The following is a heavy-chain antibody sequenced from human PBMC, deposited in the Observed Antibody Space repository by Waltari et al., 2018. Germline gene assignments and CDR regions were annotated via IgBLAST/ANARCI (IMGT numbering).Heavy chain of an antibody. CDR1: GGSMASYF. CDR2: VYYSGGS. V-gene: IGHV4-59*08. Sequence: QVQLQESGPGLVQPSETLSLTCVVSGGSMASYFWNWLRQPPGKGLEWIGYVYYSGGSKYNTSLESRVTISADTSRNEVSLSLTSVTAADTAVYFCARGGHYDAVTSFYSDALHVWGRGTTVIVSS. J-gene: IGHJ3*01. CDR3: ARGGHYDAVTSFYSDALHV. D-gene: IGHD3-3*01.